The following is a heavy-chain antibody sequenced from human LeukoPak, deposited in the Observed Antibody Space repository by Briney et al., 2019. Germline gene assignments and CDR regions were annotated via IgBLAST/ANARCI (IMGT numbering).Heavy chain of an antibody. CDR1: GGSISSSSYY. D-gene: IGHD3-22*01. V-gene: IGHV4-39*07. J-gene: IGHJ4*02. CDR3: ARETYYYDSSGGY. Sequence: SETLSLTCTVSGGSISSSSYYWGWIRQPPGKGLEWIGSIYYSGSTYYNPSLKSRVTISVDTSKNQFSLKLSSVTAADTAVYYCARETYYYDSSGGYWGQGTLVTVSS. CDR2: IYYSGST.